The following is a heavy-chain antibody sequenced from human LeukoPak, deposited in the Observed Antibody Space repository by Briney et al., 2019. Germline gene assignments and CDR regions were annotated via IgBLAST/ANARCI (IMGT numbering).Heavy chain of an antibody. CDR1: GYTFASYD. J-gene: IGHJ5*02. Sequence: GASVKVSCKASGYTFASYDINWVRQATGQGLEWMGWMNPNSGNTGYAQKFQGRVTMTRNTSISTAYMELSSLRSEDTAVYYCARSAGLRGPIRNWFDPWGQGTLVTVSS. V-gene: IGHV1-8*01. CDR2: MNPNSGNT. D-gene: IGHD3-10*01. CDR3: ARSAGLRGPIRNWFDP.